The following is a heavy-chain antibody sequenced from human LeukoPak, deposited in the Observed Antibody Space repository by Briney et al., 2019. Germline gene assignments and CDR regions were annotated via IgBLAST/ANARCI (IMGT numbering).Heavy chain of an antibody. CDR3: AKSSSSSLGPSDY. CDR1: GFTFSTYG. V-gene: IGHV3-33*06. D-gene: IGHD6-6*01. Sequence: GRSLRLSCAASGFTFSTYGMNWVRQAQGKGLEWVALMWYDGSNKYYPDSVKGRFTISRDNSKNTLYLQMNSLRAEDTAVYYCAKSSSSSLGPSDYWGQGTLVTVSS. J-gene: IGHJ4*02. CDR2: MWYDGSNK.